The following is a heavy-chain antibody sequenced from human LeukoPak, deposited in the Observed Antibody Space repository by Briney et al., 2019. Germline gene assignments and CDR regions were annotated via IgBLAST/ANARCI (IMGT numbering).Heavy chain of an antibody. CDR3: ARGATYDFWSGYYYYGMDV. J-gene: IGHJ6*02. CDR1: GGSISSYY. D-gene: IGHD3-3*01. CDR2: IYYSGRP. Sequence: SETLSLTCTVSGGSISSYYWGWIRRPPGKGGEWGGYIYYSGRPNYYPCPKSRVTISVDTSTHQSSLRLSSVTAADTGVYYCARGATYDFWSGYYYYGMDVWGQGTTVTVSS. V-gene: IGHV4-59*01.